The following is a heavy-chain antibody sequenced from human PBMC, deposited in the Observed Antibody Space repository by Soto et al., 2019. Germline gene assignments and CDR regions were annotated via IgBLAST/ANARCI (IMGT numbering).Heavy chain of an antibody. D-gene: IGHD6-13*01. CDR3: AKFFSGAAAGTGFDP. J-gene: IGHJ5*02. CDR1: GFTFSSYA. CDR2: ISGSGGST. Sequence: PGGSLRLSCAASGFTFSSYAMIWVRQAPGKGLEWVSAISGSGGSTYYADSVKGRFTISRDNSKNTLYLQMNSLRAEDTAVYYCAKFFSGAAAGTGFDPWGQGTLVTVSS. V-gene: IGHV3-23*01.